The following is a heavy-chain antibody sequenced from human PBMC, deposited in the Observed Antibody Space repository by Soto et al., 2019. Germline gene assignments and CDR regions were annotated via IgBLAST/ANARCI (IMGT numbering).Heavy chain of an antibody. D-gene: IGHD2-15*01. CDR3: AKDRPCGGGTCQRSYFDH. CDR2: VSGGGGST. CDR1: GFTFRTYS. V-gene: IGHV3-23*01. Sequence: EVQLLESGGALVQPGGSLRLSCVASGFTFRTYSMSWVRQVPGKGLEWVSVVSGGGGSTYYAGSVRGRFTISRDNSKHTLYLQMNNLRDEDTAVYYCAKDRPCGGGTCQRSYFDHWGQGTPVTVSS. J-gene: IGHJ4*02.